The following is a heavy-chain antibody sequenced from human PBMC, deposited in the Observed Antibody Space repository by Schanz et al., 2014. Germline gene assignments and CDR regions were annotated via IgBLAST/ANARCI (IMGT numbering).Heavy chain of an antibody. CDR3: ARDGGRDGYNLAFDV. D-gene: IGHD5-12*01. J-gene: IGHJ3*01. Sequence: EVQLVESGGGLIQPGGSLRLSCAVSGFTVNTNYMSWVRQAPGKGLEWISSMYINSGSTQYADSVKGRFIISRDSSKNTLCLQMNSLRAEDTAVYFCARDGGRDGYNLAFDVWGQGTLVTVPS. CDR1: GFTVNTNY. CDR2: MYINSGST. V-gene: IGHV3-53*01.